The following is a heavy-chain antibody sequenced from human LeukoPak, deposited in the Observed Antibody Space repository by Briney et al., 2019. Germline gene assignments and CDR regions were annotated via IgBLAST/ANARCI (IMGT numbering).Heavy chain of an antibody. Sequence: GWSLRLSCAASGFTFSSYGMHWVRQAPGKGLEWVAVTSSDGTNVYYADSVRGRFTISRDNSKNTLYLQMHSLRAEDTAVYYCAKDWGDYYYYYYMDVWGKGTTVTVSS. CDR3: AKDWGDYYYYYYMDV. CDR2: TSSDGTNV. CDR1: GFTFSSYG. V-gene: IGHV3-30*18. D-gene: IGHD3-16*01. J-gene: IGHJ6*03.